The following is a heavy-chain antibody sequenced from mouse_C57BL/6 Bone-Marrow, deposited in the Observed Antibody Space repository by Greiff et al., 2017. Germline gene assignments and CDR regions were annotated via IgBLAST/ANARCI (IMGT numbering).Heavy chain of an antibody. CDR1: GYTFTSYW. D-gene: IGHD1-1*01. J-gene: IGHJ4*01. Sequence: QVQLQQPGAELVKPGASVKLSCKASGYTFTSYWMQWVKQRPGQGLEWIGEIDPSDSYTNYNQKFKGKATLTVDTSSSTAYMQLSSLTSEDSAVYYCARALYYCRTYYAMDYWGQGTSVTVSS. CDR3: ARALYYCRTYYAMDY. V-gene: IGHV1-50*01. CDR2: IDPSDSYT.